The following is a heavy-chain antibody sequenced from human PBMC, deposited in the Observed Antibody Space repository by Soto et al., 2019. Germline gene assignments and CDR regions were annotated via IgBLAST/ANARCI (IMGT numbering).Heavy chain of an antibody. D-gene: IGHD2-2*01. CDR2: IFYTGST. J-gene: IGHJ4*02. Sequence: PSETLSLTCTVSVSGGSINTFYWSWIRQPPGKGLEWIASIFYTGSTYYNPSLKSRVTVSLDTSTKQFSLKLTSVTAADTAVYYCARERVVPSGPLYYFDYWGQGTLVTVSS. V-gene: IGHV4-59*12. CDR3: ARERVVPSGPLYYFDY. CDR1: GGSINTFY.